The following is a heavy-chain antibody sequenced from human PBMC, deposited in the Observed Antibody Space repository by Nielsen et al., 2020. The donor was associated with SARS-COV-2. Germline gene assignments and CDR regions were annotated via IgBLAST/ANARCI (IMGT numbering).Heavy chain of an antibody. CDR1: GGSISSGDYY. J-gene: IGHJ5*02. V-gene: IGHV4-30-4*01. CDR2: IYYSGST. Sequence: SETLSLTCTVSGGSISSGDYYWSWIRQPPGKGLEWIGYIYYSGSTYYNPSLKSRVTISVDTSKNQFSLKMNSVTAADTAVYYCARESGLDTTDTWGQGVLVTVSS. CDR3: ARESGLDTTDT. D-gene: IGHD3/OR15-3a*01.